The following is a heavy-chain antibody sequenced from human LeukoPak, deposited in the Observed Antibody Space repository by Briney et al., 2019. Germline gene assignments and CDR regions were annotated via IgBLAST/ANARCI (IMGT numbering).Heavy chain of an antibody. V-gene: IGHV3-48*03. CDR1: GFTFSGYE. CDR3: AREGSGWYLFDY. CDR2: ISSGTTTI. J-gene: IGHJ4*02. Sequence: GGSLRLSCAASGFTFSGYEMNWVRQAPGKGLEWVSYISSGTTTIYYADSVTGRFTISRDNAKNSLYLQMKSLRAEDTAFYYCAREGSGWYLFDYWGQGTLVTVSS. D-gene: IGHD6-19*01.